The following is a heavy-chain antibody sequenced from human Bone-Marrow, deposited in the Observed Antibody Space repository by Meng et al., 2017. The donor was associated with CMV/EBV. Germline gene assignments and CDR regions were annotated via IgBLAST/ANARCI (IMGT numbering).Heavy chain of an antibody. CDR3: AGERNYDILSGYYPPVD. CDR2: IYYSGST. CDR1: GGSISSSSYY. V-gene: IGHV4-39*01. J-gene: IGHJ4*02. Sequence: GSLRLSCTVSGGSISSSSYYWGWIRQPPGKGLEWIGSIYYSGSTYYNPSLKSRVTIAVDTSKNKFSLKLSSVTAADTAVYYCAGERNYDILSGYYPPVDWGQGTLVTVSS. D-gene: IGHD3-9*01.